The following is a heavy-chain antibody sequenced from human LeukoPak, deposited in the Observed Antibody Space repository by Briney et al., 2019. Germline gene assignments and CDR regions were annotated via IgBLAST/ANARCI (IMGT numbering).Heavy chain of an antibody. CDR2: ISAYNGNT. CDR3: ARVVAAAGPPKTDFDY. J-gene: IGHJ4*02. V-gene: IGHV1-18*01. CDR1: GYTFTSYV. Sequence: ASVKVSCKASGYTFTSYVISWVRQAPGQGLEWMGWISAYNGNTNYAQKLQGRVTMTTDTSTSTAYMELRSLRSDDTAVYYCARVVAAAGPPKTDFDYWGQGTLVTVSS. D-gene: IGHD6-13*01.